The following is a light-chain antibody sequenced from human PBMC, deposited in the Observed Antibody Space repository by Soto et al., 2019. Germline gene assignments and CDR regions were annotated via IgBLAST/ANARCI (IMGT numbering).Light chain of an antibody. Sequence: EIVLTQSPATLSLSPGERATISSRASQSVSSYLAWYQQKPGQAPRLLIYDASNRATGIPARFSGSGSGTDFTLTISSLEPEDFAVYYCQQRSNWPRTFGQGTRVDIK. CDR1: QSVSSY. CDR2: DAS. V-gene: IGKV3-11*01. CDR3: QQRSNWPRT. J-gene: IGKJ1*01.